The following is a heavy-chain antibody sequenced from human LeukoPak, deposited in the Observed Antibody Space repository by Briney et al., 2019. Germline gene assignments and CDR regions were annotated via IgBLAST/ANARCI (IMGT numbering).Heavy chain of an antibody. CDR2: IYYSGST. D-gene: IGHD3-22*01. Sequence: PSETLSLTCTVSGGSISSSSYYWGWIRQPPGKGLEWIGSIYYSGSTYYNPSLKSRVTISVDTSKNQFSLKLSSVTAADTAVYYCARDIYDSSGYYLDYWGQGTLVTVSS. V-gene: IGHV4-39*07. J-gene: IGHJ4*02. CDR3: ARDIYDSSGYYLDY. CDR1: GGSISSSSYY.